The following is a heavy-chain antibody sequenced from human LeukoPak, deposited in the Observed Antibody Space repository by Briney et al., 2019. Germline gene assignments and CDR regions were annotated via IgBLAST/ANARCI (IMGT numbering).Heavy chain of an antibody. CDR3: AKDLLYYDILTGYYHDAFDI. CDR1: GFTFSSYA. Sequence: GGSLRLSCAASGFTFSSYAMSWVRQAPGKGLEWVSTISGSGGSTYYADSVRGRFTISRDNSKNTLYLQMNSLRAEDTAVYYCAKDLLYYDILTGYYHDAFDIWGQGTMVTVSS. D-gene: IGHD3-9*01. V-gene: IGHV3-23*01. J-gene: IGHJ3*02. CDR2: ISGSGGST.